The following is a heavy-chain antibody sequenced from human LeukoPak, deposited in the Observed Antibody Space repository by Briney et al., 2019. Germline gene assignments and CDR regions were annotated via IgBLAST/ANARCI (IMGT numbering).Heavy chain of an antibody. CDR2: IYYSGST. CDR1: GGSISSYY. D-gene: IGHD3-22*01. V-gene: IGHV4-59*01. CDR3: ARAEYYYDSSGWRDAFDI. J-gene: IGHJ3*02. Sequence: SETLSLTCTVSGGSISSYYWSWIRQPPGKGLEWIGYIYYSGSTNYNPSLKSRVTISVDTSKNQFSLKLSSVTAADTAVYYCARAEYYYDSSGWRDAFDIWGQGAMVTVSS.